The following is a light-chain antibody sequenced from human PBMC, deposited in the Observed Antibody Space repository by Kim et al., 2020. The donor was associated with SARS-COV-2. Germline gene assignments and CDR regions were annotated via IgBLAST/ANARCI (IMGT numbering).Light chain of an antibody. J-gene: IGLJ3*02. Sequence: GASVKLTDTLGSGQGSYAIAWHQKQPEKGHRYLMKLNSDGSHSKGDGIPDRFSGSSSGAERYLTISSLQSEDEADYYCQTWGTGMVFGGGTQLTVL. CDR3: QTWGTGMV. V-gene: IGLV4-69*01. CDR1: SGQGSYA. CDR2: LNSDGSH.